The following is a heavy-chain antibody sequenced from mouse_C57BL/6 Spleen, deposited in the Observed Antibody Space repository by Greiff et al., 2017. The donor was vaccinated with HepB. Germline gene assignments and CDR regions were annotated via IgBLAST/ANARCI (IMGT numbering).Heavy chain of an antibody. CDR2: IYPGDGDT. Sequence: QVQLQQSGPELVKPGASVKISCKASGYAFRSSWMNWVKQRPGKGLEWIGRIYPGDGDTNYNGKFKGKATLTADKSSSTAYMQLSSLTSEDSAVYFCARKGLLGAMDYWGQGTSVTVSS. D-gene: IGHD2-3*01. CDR1: GYAFRSSW. J-gene: IGHJ4*01. CDR3: ARKGLLGAMDY. V-gene: IGHV1-82*01.